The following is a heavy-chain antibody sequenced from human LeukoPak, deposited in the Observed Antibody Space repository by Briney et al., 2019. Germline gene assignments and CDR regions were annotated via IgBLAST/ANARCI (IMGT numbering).Heavy chain of an antibody. V-gene: IGHV5-51*01. CDR2: IYPGDSDT. Sequence: GDSLKIFCKGSGYSFTTYWIAWVRQMPGKGLEWMGIIYPGDSDTRYSPSFQGQVTISADKSISTAYLQWSSLKASDTAMYYCASPSTGGYGGYVSFDYWGQGTLVTVSS. D-gene: IGHD5-12*01. J-gene: IGHJ4*02. CDR1: GYSFTTYW. CDR3: ASPSTGGYGGYVSFDY.